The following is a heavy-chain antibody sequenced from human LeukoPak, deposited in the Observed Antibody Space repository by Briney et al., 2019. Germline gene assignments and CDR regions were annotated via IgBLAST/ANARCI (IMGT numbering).Heavy chain of an antibody. V-gene: IGHV3-21*01. CDR1: GFTFSSYS. Sequence: GGSLRLSFAASGFTFSSYSMNWGRQAPGKGLEWVSSISSSSSYIYYADSVKGRFTISRDNAKNSLYLQMNSLRAEDTAVYYCARDSGSDRSLRYWGQGTLVTVSS. J-gene: IGHJ4*02. CDR2: ISSSSSYI. CDR3: ARDSGSDRSLRY. D-gene: IGHD1-26*01.